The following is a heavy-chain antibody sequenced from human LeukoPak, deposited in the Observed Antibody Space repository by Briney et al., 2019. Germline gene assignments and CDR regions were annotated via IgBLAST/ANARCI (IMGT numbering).Heavy chain of an antibody. V-gene: IGHV3-74*01. CDR1: GFTFSSYW. D-gene: IGHD3-22*01. CDR3: ARSMIFPPDNFDY. Sequence: GGSLRLSCAASGFTFSSYWMHWVRQAPGKGLVWVSRISSDGSSTSYADSVKGRFTISRDNAKNTLYLQMNSLRAEDTAVYYCARSMIFPPDNFDYWGQGTLVTVSS. J-gene: IGHJ4*02. CDR2: ISSDGSST.